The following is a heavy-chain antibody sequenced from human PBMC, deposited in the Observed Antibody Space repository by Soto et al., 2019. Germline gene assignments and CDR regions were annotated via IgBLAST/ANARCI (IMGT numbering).Heavy chain of an antibody. CDR1: GYSFTIYL. V-gene: IGHV5-51*01. Sequence: GESLNISCNGSGYSFTIYLIGWVRQMPGKGLEWMGIIYPGDSDTRYSPSFQGQVTISADKSISTAYLQWSSLKASDTAMYYCARPSSGWWYFDYWGQRTLVTVSS. D-gene: IGHD6-19*01. CDR2: IYPGDSDT. CDR3: ARPSSGWWYFDY. J-gene: IGHJ4*02.